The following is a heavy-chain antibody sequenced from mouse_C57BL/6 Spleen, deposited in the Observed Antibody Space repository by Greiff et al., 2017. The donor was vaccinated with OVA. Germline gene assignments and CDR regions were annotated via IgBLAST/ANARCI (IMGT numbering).Heavy chain of an antibody. CDR2: ISYDGSN. V-gene: IGHV3-6*01. Sequence: EVKLMESGPGLVKPSQSLSLTCSVTGYSITSGYYWNWIRQFPGNKLEWMGYISYDGSNNYNPSLKNRISITRDTSKNQFFLKLNSVTTEDTATYYCARDSGLYYGSSLGYAMDYWGQGTSVTVSS. J-gene: IGHJ4*01. CDR1: GYSITSGYY. D-gene: IGHD1-1*01. CDR3: ARDSGLYYGSSLGYAMDY.